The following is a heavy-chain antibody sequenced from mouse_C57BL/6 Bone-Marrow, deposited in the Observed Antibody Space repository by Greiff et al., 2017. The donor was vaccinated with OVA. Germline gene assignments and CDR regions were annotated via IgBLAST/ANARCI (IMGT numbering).Heavy chain of an antibody. CDR2: IDPENGDT. Sequence: EVQLQQSGAELVRPGASVKLSCTASGFNIKDDYMHWVKQRPEQGLEWIGWIDPENGDTEYASKFQGKATITADTSSNTAYLQLSGLTSEDTAVYYCTSDGNFDYWGQGTTLTVSS. V-gene: IGHV14-4*01. D-gene: IGHD2-1*01. J-gene: IGHJ2*01. CDR1: GFNIKDDY. CDR3: TSDGNFDY.